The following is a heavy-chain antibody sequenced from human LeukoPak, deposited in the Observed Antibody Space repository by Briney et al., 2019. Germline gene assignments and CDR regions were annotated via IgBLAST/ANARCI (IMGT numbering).Heavy chain of an antibody. Sequence: SETLSLTCIVSGGSISSYYWSWIRQPPGKGLEWIGYIYYSGSTNYNPSLKSRVTISVDTSKNQFSLKLSSVTAADTAVYYCAGSYCSSTSCYPNWFDPWGQGTLVTVSS. CDR3: AGSYCSSTSCYPNWFDP. CDR1: GGSISSYY. J-gene: IGHJ5*02. V-gene: IGHV4-59*08. D-gene: IGHD2-2*01. CDR2: IYYSGST.